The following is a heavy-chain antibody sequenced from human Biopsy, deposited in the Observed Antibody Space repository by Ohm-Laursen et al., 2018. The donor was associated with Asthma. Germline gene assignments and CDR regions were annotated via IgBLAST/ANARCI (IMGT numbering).Heavy chain of an antibody. Sequence: SQTLSLTCTVSGDSITSGGYCWNWIRQHPGKGLEWIGYIHHSGTSYFNPSLKSRVSFSRDTSKNQFSLRLSSVTAADTAMYYCARIPRRSGSYFVDYWGQGTLVIVSS. V-gene: IGHV4-31*03. J-gene: IGHJ4*02. D-gene: IGHD3-22*01. CDR1: GDSITSGGYC. CDR3: ARIPRRSGSYFVDY. CDR2: IHHSGTS.